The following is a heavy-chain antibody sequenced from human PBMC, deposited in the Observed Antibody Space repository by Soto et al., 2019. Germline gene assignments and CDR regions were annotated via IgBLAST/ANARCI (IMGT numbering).Heavy chain of an antibody. CDR1: GYTFTSYG. CDR3: ARAPLMYCSGGSCLPDAFDI. V-gene: IGHV1-18*01. D-gene: IGHD2-15*01. Sequence: ASVKVSCKASGYTFTSYGISWVRQAPGQGLEWMGWISAYNGNTNYAQKLQGRVTMTTDTSTSTAYMELRSLRSDDTAVYHCARAPLMYCSGGSCLPDAFDIWGQGTMVTVSS. J-gene: IGHJ3*02. CDR2: ISAYNGNT.